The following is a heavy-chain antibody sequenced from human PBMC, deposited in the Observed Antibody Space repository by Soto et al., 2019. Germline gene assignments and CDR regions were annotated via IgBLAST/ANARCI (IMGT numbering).Heavy chain of an antibody. V-gene: IGHV3-23*01. CDR3: AKNSNSKAHRVYYFDY. D-gene: IGHD2-8*01. Sequence: GGSLRLSCAASGFTFDDYAMHWVRQAPGKGLEWVSAISGNSGSTYYADSVKGRFTISRDNSKNTLYLQMNSLRAEDTAVYYCAKNSNSKAHRVYYFDYWGQGTLVTVS. CDR1: GFTFDDYA. CDR2: ISGNSGST. J-gene: IGHJ4*02.